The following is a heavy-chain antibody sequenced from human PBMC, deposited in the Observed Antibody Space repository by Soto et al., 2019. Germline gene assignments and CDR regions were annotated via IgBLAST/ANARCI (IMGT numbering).Heavy chain of an antibody. V-gene: IGHV3-48*02. CDR2: ISSSSSPI. J-gene: IGHJ4*02. CDR1: GFTFSTYS. Sequence: QLVESGGGLVQPGGSLRLSCAASGFTFSTYSMNWVRQAPGKGLEWVSYISSSSSPIYYADSVKGRFTIARDNAKNSLYQQMNSLRDEDTAVYYCAREGYCSSTSCVEYWGQGTLVTVSS. D-gene: IGHD2-2*01. CDR3: AREGYCSSTSCVEY.